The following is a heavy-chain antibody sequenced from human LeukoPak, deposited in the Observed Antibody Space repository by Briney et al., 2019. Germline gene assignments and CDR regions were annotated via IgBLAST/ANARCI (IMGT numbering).Heavy chain of an antibody. CDR3: AKDDYYDTSGYRD. J-gene: IGHJ4*02. D-gene: IGHD3-22*01. V-gene: IGHV3-30*18. Sequence: GRSLRLSCAASGFTFSSYGMHWVRQAPGKGLEWVAVISYDVGKKYYADSVKGRFTISRDNSKNTLYLQMNSLRAEDTAVYYCAKDDYYDTSGYRDWGQGTLVTVSS. CDR2: ISYDVGKK. CDR1: GFTFSSYG.